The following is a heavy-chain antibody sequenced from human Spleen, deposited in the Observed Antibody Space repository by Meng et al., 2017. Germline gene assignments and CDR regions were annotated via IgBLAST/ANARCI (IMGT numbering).Heavy chain of an antibody. D-gene: IGHD3-22*01. Sequence: GESLKISCAASGFYFPNAYMSWVRQAPGKGLEWVSAISGSGGSTYYADSVKGRFTISRDNSKNTLYLQMNSLRAEDTAVYYCAKASYYYDSSGYWFYDYFDYWGQGTLVTVSS. CDR1: GFYFPNAY. J-gene: IGHJ4*02. V-gene: IGHV3-23*01. CDR2: ISGSGGST. CDR3: AKASYYYDSSGYWFYDYFDY.